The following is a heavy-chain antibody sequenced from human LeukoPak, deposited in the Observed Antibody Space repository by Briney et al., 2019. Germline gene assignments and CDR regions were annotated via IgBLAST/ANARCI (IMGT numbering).Heavy chain of an antibody. CDR2: INHSGST. CDR1: GGSFSGYY. J-gene: IGHJ5*02. D-gene: IGHD2-15*01. CDR3: ARPDGGNWFDP. V-gene: IGHV4-34*01. Sequence: SETLSLTCAVYGGSFSGYYWSWIRQPPGKGLEWIGEINHSGSTNYNPSLKSRVTISVDTSKNQFSLKLSSVTAADTAVYYCARPDGGNWFDPWGQGTLVTVSS.